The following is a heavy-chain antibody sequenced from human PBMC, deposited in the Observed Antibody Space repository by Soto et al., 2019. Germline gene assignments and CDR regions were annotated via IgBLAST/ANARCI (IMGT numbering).Heavy chain of an antibody. V-gene: IGHV3-30*18. J-gene: IGHJ6*02. CDR2: ISYDGSNK. Sequence: SLRLSCAASGFTFSSYGMRWVRQAPGKGLEWVAVISYDGSNKYYADSVKGRFTISRDNSKNTLYLQMNSLRAEDTAVYYCAKGKRHLWFGELLAYGMDVWGQGTTVTVSS. CDR3: AKGKRHLWFGELLAYGMDV. CDR1: GFTFSSYG. D-gene: IGHD3-10*01.